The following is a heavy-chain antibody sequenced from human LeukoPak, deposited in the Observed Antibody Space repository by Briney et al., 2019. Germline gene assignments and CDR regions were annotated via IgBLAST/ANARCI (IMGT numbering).Heavy chain of an antibody. D-gene: IGHD2-15*01. J-gene: IGHJ4*02. CDR3: ARRLCSGDTCYHNDY. CDR2: INPNSGGT. Sequence: ASVKVSCKASGYTFTGYSMHWVRQAPGQGLEWMGWINPNSGGTNYAQKFQGRVTMTRDTSTSTAYMELSWLRSDDTAVYYCARRLCSGDTCYHNDYWGQGTLVTVSS. CDR1: GYTFTGYS. V-gene: IGHV1-2*02.